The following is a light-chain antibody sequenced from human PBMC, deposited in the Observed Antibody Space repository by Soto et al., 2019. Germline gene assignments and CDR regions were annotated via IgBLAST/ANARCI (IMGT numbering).Light chain of an antibody. V-gene: IGKV3-20*01. CDR2: GAS. CDR1: QSLSSTY. J-gene: IGKJ2*02. CDR3: QRYGSTYPCI. Sequence: EVVLTQSPGTLSLSPGERATLSCRASQSLSSTYLAWYQQKPGQSPRLLIYGASNRVTDIPEIFTGSGSGAAFSITISSMEPADVAVYYCQRYGSTYPCIFGAGTKLDIK.